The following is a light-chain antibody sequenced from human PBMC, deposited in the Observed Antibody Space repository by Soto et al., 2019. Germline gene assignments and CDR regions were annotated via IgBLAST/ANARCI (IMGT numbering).Light chain of an antibody. CDR2: GAS. Sequence: EIVMTQSPATLSVSPGERATLSCGASQSVRSYLAWYQQKPGQAPRLLIHGASTRAPGIPARFSGSGSGTDFTLTISSLQSEDFAVYYCQQYDNWPQTFGQGT. CDR1: QSVRSY. CDR3: QQYDNWPQT. J-gene: IGKJ1*01. V-gene: IGKV3-15*01.